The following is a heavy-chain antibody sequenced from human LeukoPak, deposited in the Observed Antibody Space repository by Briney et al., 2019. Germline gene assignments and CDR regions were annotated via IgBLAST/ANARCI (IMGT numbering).Heavy chain of an antibody. V-gene: IGHV3-23*01. J-gene: IGHJ4*02. CDR1: GFTFSSYG. CDR3: AKGMGQGFYFDY. CDR2: ISGSGGST. Sequence: GGTLRLSCAASGFTFSSYGMSWVRQAPGKGLEWVSAISGSGGSTYYADSVKGRFTISRDNSKNTLYLQMNSLRAEDTAVYYCAKGMGQGFYFDYWGQGTLVTVSS.